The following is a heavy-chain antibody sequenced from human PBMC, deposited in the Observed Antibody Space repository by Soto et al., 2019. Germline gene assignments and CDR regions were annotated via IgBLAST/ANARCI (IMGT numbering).Heavy chain of an antibody. CDR2: ISYDGSNK. CDR1: GFTFSSYG. J-gene: IGHJ6*02. V-gene: IGHV3-30*18. CDR3: AKSSVTAIITYYGMDV. Sequence: PGGSLRLSCAASGFTFSSYGMHWVRQAPGKGLEWVAVISYDGSNKYYADSVKGRFTISRDNSKNTLYLQMNSLRAEDTAVYYCAKSSVTAIITYYGMDVWGQGTTVTVSS. D-gene: IGHD2-21*02.